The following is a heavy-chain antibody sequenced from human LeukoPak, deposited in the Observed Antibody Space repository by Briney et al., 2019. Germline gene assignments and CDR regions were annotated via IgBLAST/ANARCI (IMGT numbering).Heavy chain of an antibody. V-gene: IGHV4-34*01. Sequence: SETLSLTCAVYGGSFSGYYWSWIRQPPGKGLEWIGEINHSGSTNYNPSLKSRVTISVDTSKNQYSLKLSSVTAADTAVYYCARGWGYSETWGQGTLVTVSS. J-gene: IGHJ5*02. CDR2: INHSGST. CDR1: GGSFSGYY. D-gene: IGHD5-18*01. CDR3: ARGWGYSET.